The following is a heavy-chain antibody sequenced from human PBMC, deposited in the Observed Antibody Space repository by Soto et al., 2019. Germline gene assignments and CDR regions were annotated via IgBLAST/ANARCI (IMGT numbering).Heavy chain of an antibody. D-gene: IGHD5-18*01. V-gene: IGHV3-21*01. Sequence: PGGSLRLSCAASGFTFSSYSMNWVRQAPGKGLEWVSSISSSSSYIYYADSVKGRFTISRDNAKNSLYLQMNSLRAEDTAVYYCARDLPLIQLWLDYYYYGMDVWGQGTTVTVSS. CDR3: ARDLPLIQLWLDYYYYGMDV. J-gene: IGHJ6*02. CDR1: GFTFSSYS. CDR2: ISSSSSYI.